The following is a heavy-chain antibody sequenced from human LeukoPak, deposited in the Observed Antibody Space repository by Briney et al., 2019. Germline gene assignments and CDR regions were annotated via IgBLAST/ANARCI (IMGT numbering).Heavy chain of an antibody. D-gene: IGHD4-17*01. CDR3: ARGQDLTTVTSRSVFGIDY. J-gene: IGHJ4*02. Sequence: PSGTLSLTCAVSGGSISSSNWWSWVRQPPGKGLEWIGEIYHSGSTNYNPSLKSRVTISVDTSKNQFSLKLSSVIAADTAVYYCARGQDLTTVTSRSVFGIDYWGQGTLVTVSS. CDR2: IYHSGST. V-gene: IGHV4-4*02. CDR1: GGSISSSNW.